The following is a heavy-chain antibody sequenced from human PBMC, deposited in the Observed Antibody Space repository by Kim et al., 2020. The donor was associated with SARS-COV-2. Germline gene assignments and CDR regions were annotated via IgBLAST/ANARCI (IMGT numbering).Heavy chain of an antibody. V-gene: IGHV3-7*01. Sequence: GGSLRLSCAASGFTFSSYWMSWVRQAPGKGLEWVANIKQDGSEKYYVDSVKGRFTISRDNAKNSLYLQMNSLRAEDTAVYYCARTQGGSGSYYHYGMDVWGQGTTVTVSS. CDR3: ARTQGGSGSYYHYGMDV. CDR1: GFTFSSYW. J-gene: IGHJ6*02. D-gene: IGHD3-10*01. CDR2: IKQDGSEK.